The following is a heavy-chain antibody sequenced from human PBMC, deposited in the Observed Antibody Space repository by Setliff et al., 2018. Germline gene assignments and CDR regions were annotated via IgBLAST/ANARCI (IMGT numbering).Heavy chain of an antibody. CDR2: MNPNSGNS. Sequence: ASVKVSCKASGYTFTSYDINWVRQATGQGLEWMGWMNPNSGNSGCAQKFQGRVTITADKSTSTAYMELSRLRSEDTAVYYCAISTIFGVVSPTPDAFDIWGQGTMVTVSS. CDR1: GYTFTSYD. D-gene: IGHD3-3*01. CDR3: AISTIFGVVSPTPDAFDI. V-gene: IGHV1-8*01. J-gene: IGHJ3*02.